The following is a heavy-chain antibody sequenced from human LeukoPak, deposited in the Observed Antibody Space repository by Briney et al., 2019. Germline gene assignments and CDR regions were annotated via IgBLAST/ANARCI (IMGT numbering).Heavy chain of an antibody. V-gene: IGHV3-33*01. Sequence: PGGSLRLSCAASGFTFSSYGMHWVRQAPGKGLEWVAVIWYDGNNKYYADSVKGRFTISRDNSRNTLYLQMNSLRAEDTAVYFCXRGXXYGSGNXXXYWGQGTXVTX. CDR1: GFTFSSYG. CDR3: XRGXXYGSGNXXXY. J-gene: IGHJ4*02. D-gene: IGHD3-10*01. CDR2: IWYDGNNK.